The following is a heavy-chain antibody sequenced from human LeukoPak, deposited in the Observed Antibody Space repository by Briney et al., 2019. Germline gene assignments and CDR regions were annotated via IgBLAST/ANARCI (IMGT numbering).Heavy chain of an antibody. CDR3: ARRRRSGGALGFPNYFGP. CDR2: IYPRDSDT. CDR1: GYNFTDYW. V-gene: IGHV5-51*01. J-gene: IGHJ5*02. D-gene: IGHD4/OR15-4a*01. Sequence: GESLKISCKGSGYNFTDYWIGWVRQVPGKGLDWMGVIYPRDSDTKYSPSFQGQVTMAVDKSVNTAYLQWSSLRASDTAIYYCARRRRSGGALGFPNYFGPWGQGTLVTVSS.